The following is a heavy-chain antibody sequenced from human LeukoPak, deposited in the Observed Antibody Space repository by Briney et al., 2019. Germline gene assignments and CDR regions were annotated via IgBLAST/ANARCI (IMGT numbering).Heavy chain of an antibody. CDR2: IISSGGTT. V-gene: IGHV3-23*01. CDR3: AKGAGGSCYSTHQH. Sequence: GGSLRLSCAASGFTFSSYAMSWVRQAPGKRLEWVSGIISSGGTTYYADSVKGRFTISRDNSKNTLYLQMNSLTAEDTAVYYCAKGAGGSCYSTHQHWGRAPWSPSPQ. J-gene: IGHJ1*01. D-gene: IGHD2-15*01. CDR1: GFTFSSYA.